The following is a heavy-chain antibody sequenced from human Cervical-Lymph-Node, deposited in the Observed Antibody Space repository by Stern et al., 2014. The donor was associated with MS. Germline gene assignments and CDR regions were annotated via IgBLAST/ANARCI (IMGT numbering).Heavy chain of an antibody. J-gene: IGHJ4*02. V-gene: IGHV3-49*03. CDR3: ARARVRGLSRVGY. Sequence: EMQLVESGGGLVQPGRSLRVSCAASGFTFGDYAMSWFRQTPGKGLEWVGFIRSKDFGGTTEYAASVKGRFAISRDDSKSIAYLQMNSLKTEDTAMYYCARARVRGLSRVGYWGQGTLVTVSS. CDR2: IRSKDFGGTT. CDR1: GFTFGDYA. D-gene: IGHD3-10*01.